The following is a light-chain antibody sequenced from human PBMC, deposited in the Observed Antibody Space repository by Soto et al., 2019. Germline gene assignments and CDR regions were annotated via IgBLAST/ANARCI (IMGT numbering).Light chain of an antibody. Sequence: QSVLTQPPSVSGAPGQRVTSSCTGSRYNIGAGYDVHWYQQLPGRAPKLLIFGNSNRPSGVPDRFSASKSGTSASLAITGLQAEDEAGYYCQSYDNSLSGYVFGTGTKVTVL. CDR3: QSYDNSLSGYV. CDR2: GNS. V-gene: IGLV1-40*01. CDR1: RYNIGAGYD. J-gene: IGLJ1*01.